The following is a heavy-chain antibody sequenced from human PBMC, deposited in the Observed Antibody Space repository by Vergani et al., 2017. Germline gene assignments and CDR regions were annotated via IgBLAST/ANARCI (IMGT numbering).Heavy chain of an antibody. CDR2: IYSGGST. V-gene: IGHV3-66*02. J-gene: IGHJ3*02. D-gene: IGHD6-19*01. CDR1: GFTFSSYA. CDR3: ASLKTIQWLVRVYPDAFDI. Sequence: EVQLLESGGGLVQPGGSLRLSCAASGFTFSSYAMSWVRQAPGKGLEWVSVIYSGGSTYYADSVKGRFTISRDNSKNTLYLQMNSLRAEDTAVYYCASLKTIQWLVRVYPDAFDIWGQGTMVTVSS.